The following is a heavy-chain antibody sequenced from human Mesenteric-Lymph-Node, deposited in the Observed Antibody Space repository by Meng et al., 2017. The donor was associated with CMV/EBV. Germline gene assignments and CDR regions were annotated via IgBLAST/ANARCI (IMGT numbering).Heavy chain of an antibody. J-gene: IGHJ4*02. CDR1: DGPFSGYY. Sequence: DGPFSGYYWSWIRQPPGKGLEWIGEINHSGSTNYNPSLKSRVAISVDASKNQFSLKLSSVTAADTAVYYCARELERANYYDSSGYVLWGQGTLVTVSS. CDR2: INHSGST. D-gene: IGHD3-22*01. CDR3: ARELERANYYDSSGYVL. V-gene: IGHV4-34*01.